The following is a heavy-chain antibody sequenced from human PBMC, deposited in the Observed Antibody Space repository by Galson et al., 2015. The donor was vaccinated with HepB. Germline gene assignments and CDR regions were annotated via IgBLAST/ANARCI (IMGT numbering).Heavy chain of an antibody. CDR1: GGSISSSSYY. CDR3: ARGASWFDP. CDR2: IYYSGST. V-gene: IGHV4-39*01. J-gene: IGHJ5*02. Sequence: ETLSLTCTVSGGSISSSSYYWGWIRQPPGKGLEWIGSIYYSGSTYYNPSLKSRVTISVDTSKDQFSLKLSSVTAADTAVYYCARGASWFDPWGQGTLVTVSS.